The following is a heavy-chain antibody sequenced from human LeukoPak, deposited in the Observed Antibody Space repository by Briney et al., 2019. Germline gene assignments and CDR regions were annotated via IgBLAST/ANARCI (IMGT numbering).Heavy chain of an antibody. D-gene: IGHD5-24*01. CDR3: ARDPLDGYNWAGTAYYFDY. CDR1: GFTFSSYG. CDR2: IRYDGSNK. V-gene: IGHV3-30*02. Sequence: PGGSLRLSCAASGFTFSSYGMHWVRQAPGKGLEWVAFIRYDGSNKYYADSVKGRFTISRDNSKNTLYLQMNSLRAEDTAVYYCARDPLDGYNWAGTAYYFDYWGQGTLVTVSS. J-gene: IGHJ4*02.